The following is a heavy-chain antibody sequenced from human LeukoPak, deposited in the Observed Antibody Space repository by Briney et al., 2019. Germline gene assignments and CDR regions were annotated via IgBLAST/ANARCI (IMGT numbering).Heavy chain of an antibody. Sequence: SETLSLTCAVYGGSFSGYYWSWIRQPPGKGLEWIGEINHSGSTNYNPSLKGRVTISVDTSKNQFSLRLSSVTAADTAVYYCAREGYDFWSGSKRNWFDPWGQGTLVTVSS. CDR3: AREGYDFWSGSKRNWFDP. V-gene: IGHV4-34*01. D-gene: IGHD3-3*01. CDR2: INHSGST. J-gene: IGHJ5*02. CDR1: GGSFSGYY.